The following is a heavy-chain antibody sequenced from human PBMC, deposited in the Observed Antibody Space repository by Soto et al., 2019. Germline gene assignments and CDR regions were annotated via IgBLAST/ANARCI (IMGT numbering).Heavy chain of an antibody. CDR2: IYPGDSDT. Sequence: PGESLKISCKGSGYRFTSYWIGWVRQMPGKGLEWMGIIYPGDSDTRYSPSFQGQVTISADKSISTAYLQWSSLKASDTAMYYCARYSDRYCSSTSCYDAFDIWGQGTMVTVSS. V-gene: IGHV5-51*01. J-gene: IGHJ3*02. CDR1: GYRFTSYW. CDR3: ARYSDRYCSSTSCYDAFDI. D-gene: IGHD2-2*01.